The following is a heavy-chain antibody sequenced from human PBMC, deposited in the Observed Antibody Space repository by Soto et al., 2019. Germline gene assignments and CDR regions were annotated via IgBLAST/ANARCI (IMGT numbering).Heavy chain of an antibody. V-gene: IGHV3-23*01. CDR1: GFTFSSDT. D-gene: IGHD6-19*01. CDR3: AKSEGSGWFHYFQH. Sequence: EVQLLESGGGLVQPGGSLRLSCAASGFTFSSDTMSWVRQAQGKGLEWVSAISKTGDSTPYADSVKGRFTISRDTSTNTLYLQMNSLRAEDTAVYYCAKSEGSGWFHYFQHWGQCTLVTVSS. CDR2: ISKTGDST. J-gene: IGHJ1*01.